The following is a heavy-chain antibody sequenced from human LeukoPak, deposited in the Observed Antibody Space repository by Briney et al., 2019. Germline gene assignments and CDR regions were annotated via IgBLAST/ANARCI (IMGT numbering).Heavy chain of an antibody. Sequence: GGSLRLSCAASGFTFSSYAMSWVRQAPGKGLEWVSAISDSGGSTYYADSVKGRFTISRDNSKNTLYLQMNSLRAEDTAVYYCAKDRDPYIGYCTNGVCYTTGDYWGQGTLVTVSS. CDR1: GFTFSSYA. CDR2: ISDSGGST. CDR3: AKDRDPYIGYCTNGVCYTTGDY. V-gene: IGHV3-23*01. D-gene: IGHD2-8*01. J-gene: IGHJ4*02.